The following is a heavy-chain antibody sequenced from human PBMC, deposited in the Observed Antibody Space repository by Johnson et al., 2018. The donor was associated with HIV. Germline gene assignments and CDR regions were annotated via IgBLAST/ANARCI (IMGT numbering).Heavy chain of an antibody. J-gene: IGHJ3*02. Sequence: QVQLVESGGGLVQPGGSLRLSCAASGFTFSTYAMHWVRQAPGKGLEWVTIISYDGINKYYTDSVKGRFTISRDNSKNTLYLQMNSLRAEDTAVYYCAKGLVYADPDDAFDIWGQGTMVTVSS. CDR1: GFTFSTYA. CDR2: ISYDGINK. CDR3: AKGLVYADPDDAFDI. D-gene: IGHD2-8*01. V-gene: IGHV3-30-3*01.